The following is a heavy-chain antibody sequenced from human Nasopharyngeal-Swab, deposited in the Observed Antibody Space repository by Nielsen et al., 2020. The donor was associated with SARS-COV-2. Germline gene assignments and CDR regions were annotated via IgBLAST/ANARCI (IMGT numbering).Heavy chain of an antibody. CDR2: MNPNSGNT. CDR3: ALPSAAYYYYGMDV. J-gene: IGHJ6*02. D-gene: IGHD2-2*01. V-gene: IGHV1-8*03. Sequence: WVRQAPGQGLEWMGWMNPNSGNTGYAQKFRGRVTTTRNTSISTAYMELSSLRSEDTAVYYCALPSAAYYYYGMDVWGQGTTVTVSS.